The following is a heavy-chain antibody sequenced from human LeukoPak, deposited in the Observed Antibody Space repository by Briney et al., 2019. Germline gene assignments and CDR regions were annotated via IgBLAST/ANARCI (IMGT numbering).Heavy chain of an antibody. CDR3: ARDLPLLYSSSWYTFYYYGMDV. Sequence: SETLSLTCAVYGGSFSGYYWSWIRQPPGKGLEWSGEINHSGSTNYNPSLKSRVTISVDTSKNQFSLKLSSVTAADTAVYYCARDLPLLYSSSWYTFYYYGMDVWGQGTTVTVSS. CDR2: INHSGST. CDR1: GGSFSGYY. D-gene: IGHD6-13*01. V-gene: IGHV4-34*01. J-gene: IGHJ6*02.